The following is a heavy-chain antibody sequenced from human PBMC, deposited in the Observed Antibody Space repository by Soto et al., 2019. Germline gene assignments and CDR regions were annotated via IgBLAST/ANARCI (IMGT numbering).Heavy chain of an antibody. D-gene: IGHD6-19*01. J-gene: IGHJ4*02. Sequence: GGALRLSRATPWFTFCSYSLRRGPPAPGKGVGWGSAFSGSGGRTYYADSVKGRFTISRDNSKNTLYLQMNSLRAEDTAVYYCAKVNGMEWLVLFGSDRTPYYFDYWGQGTLVTVSS. CDR2: FSGSGGRT. V-gene: IGHV3-23*01. CDR3: AKVNGMEWLVLFGSDRTPYYFDY. CDR1: WFTFCSYS.